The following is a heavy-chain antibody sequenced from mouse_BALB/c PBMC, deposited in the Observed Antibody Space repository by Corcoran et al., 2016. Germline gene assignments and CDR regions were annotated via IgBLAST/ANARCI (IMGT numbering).Heavy chain of an antibody. Sequence: EVLLQQSGPELVKPGASVKVPCKASGYTFTDYNMDWVKQSHGKSLEWIGYINPYNDGTKYNEKFKGKATLTSDKSSSTAYMELSSLTSEDSAVYYCAREGRRGYFDVWGAGTTVTVSS. V-gene: IGHV1-18*01. CDR3: AREGRRGYFDV. CDR2: INPYNDGT. CDR1: GYTFTDYN. J-gene: IGHJ1*01.